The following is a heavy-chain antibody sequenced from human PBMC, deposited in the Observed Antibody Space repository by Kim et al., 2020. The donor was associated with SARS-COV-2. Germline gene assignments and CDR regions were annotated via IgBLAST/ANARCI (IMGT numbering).Heavy chain of an antibody. Sequence: GGSLRLSCSASGFTFSSYAMHWGRQAPGKGLEDVSGISTNGGSTCYADSVKDRFIISRDNSRNMLNLQMSSLRSEDTAVYYCVKERTSGWYDFDYWGQGTLVTVSS. CDR2: ISTNGGST. J-gene: IGHJ4*02. CDR3: VKERTSGWYDFDY. V-gene: IGHV3-64D*06. D-gene: IGHD6-19*01. CDR1: GFTFSSYA.